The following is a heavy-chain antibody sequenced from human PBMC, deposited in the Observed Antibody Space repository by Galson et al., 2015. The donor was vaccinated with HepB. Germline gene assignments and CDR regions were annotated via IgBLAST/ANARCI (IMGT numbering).Heavy chain of an antibody. CDR1: GFTFSSYA. V-gene: IGHV3-30-3*01. D-gene: IGHD2-2*01. CDR3: ARDRYCSSTSCSLNWFDP. CDR2: ISYDGSNK. J-gene: IGHJ5*02. Sequence: SLRLSCAASGFTFSSYAMHWVRQAPGKGLEWVAVISYDGSNKYYADSVKGRFTISRDNSKNTLYLQMNSLRAEDTAVYYCARDRYCSSTSCSLNWFDPWGQGTLVAVSA.